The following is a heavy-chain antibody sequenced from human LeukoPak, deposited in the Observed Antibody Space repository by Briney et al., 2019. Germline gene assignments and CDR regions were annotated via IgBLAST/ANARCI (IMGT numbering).Heavy chain of an antibody. CDR2: ISYDGSNK. J-gene: IGHJ4*02. D-gene: IGHD6-19*01. Sequence: GGSLRLSCAASGFTFSSYAMHWVRQAPGKGLEWVAVISYDGSNKYYADSVKGRFTISRDNSKNTLYLQMNSLRAEDTAVYYCARASHSSGNFDSWGQGTLVIVSS. V-gene: IGHV3-30*14. CDR3: ARASHSSGNFDS. CDR1: GFTFSSYA.